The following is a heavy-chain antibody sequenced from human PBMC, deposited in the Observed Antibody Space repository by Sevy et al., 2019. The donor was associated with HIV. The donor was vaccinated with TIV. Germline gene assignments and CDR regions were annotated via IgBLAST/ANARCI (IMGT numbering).Heavy chain of an antibody. D-gene: IGHD6-19*01. V-gene: IGHV3-53*01. J-gene: IGHJ4*02. Sequence: GGSLRLSCAASGFNISSNYLSWVRQAPGKGLEWVSVIYGNNSTYYADFVKGRFTISRDNCKNTLYLQMNSLRVEDTAIYYCARGEQWLSFNYWGQGTLVTVSS. CDR3: ARGEQWLSFNY. CDR2: IYGNNST. CDR1: GFNISSNY.